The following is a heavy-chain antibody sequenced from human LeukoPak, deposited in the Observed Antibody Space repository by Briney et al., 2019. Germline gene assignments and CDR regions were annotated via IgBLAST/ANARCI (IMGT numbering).Heavy chain of an antibody. V-gene: IGHV1-18*01. CDR2: ISAYNGNT. D-gene: IGHD4-11*01. J-gene: IGHJ5*02. CDR1: GYTFTSYG. Sequence: ASVKVSCKASGYTFTSYGITWVRLAPGQGLEWMGWISAYNGNTNYAQMFQGRVIMTTDTSTNTAYMELRSLRADDTAVYYCARADYSNPYNWFDPWGQGTLVTVSS. CDR3: ARADYSNPYNWFDP.